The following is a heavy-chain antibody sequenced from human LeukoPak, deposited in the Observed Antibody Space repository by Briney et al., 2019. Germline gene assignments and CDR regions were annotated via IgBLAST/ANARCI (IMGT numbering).Heavy chain of an antibody. CDR1: GFTFSSYW. Sequence: GGSLRLSCAGSGFTFSSYWMSWVRQAPGKGLEWVANIKQDGSEKYYVDSVKGRFTISRDNAKNSLYLQMNSLRAEDTAVYYCGRDISDYWGQGTLVTVSS. V-gene: IGHV3-7*01. CDR3: GRDISDY. J-gene: IGHJ4*02. CDR2: IKQDGSEK.